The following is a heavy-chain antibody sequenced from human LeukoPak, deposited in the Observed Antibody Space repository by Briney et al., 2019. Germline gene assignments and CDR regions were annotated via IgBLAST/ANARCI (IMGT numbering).Heavy chain of an antibody. D-gene: IGHD4-17*01. V-gene: IGHV1-69*04. CDR2: IIPIFGIA. CDR1: GGTFNIYA. Sequence: SSVKVSCKASGGTFNIYAISWVPQAPGQGLEWMVRIIPIFGIANYAQKFQGRVTITADKSTSTAYMELSSLRSEDTAGYYCAALYGDADDYYYYGMDVWGQGTTVTVSS. CDR3: AALYGDADDYYYYGMDV. J-gene: IGHJ6*02.